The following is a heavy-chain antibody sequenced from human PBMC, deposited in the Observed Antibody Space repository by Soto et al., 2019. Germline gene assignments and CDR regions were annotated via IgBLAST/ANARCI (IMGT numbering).Heavy chain of an antibody. CDR2: INHSGST. V-gene: IGHV4-34*01. J-gene: IGHJ4*02. CDR3: ARGGGEWELRA. D-gene: IGHD1-26*01. Sequence: QVQLQQWGAGLLKPSETLSLTCAVYGGSFSGYYWSWIRQPPGKGLEWIGEINHSGSTNYNPSLKSRVNISVDTSKNQFSLKLSSVTAADPAVYYCARGGGEWELRAWGQGTLVTVSS. CDR1: GGSFSGYY.